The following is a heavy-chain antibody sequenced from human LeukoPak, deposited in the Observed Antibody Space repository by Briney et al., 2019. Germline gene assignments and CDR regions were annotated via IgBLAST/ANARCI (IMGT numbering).Heavy chain of an antibody. CDR2: INPSGGST. D-gene: IGHD5-24*01. CDR3: AREGWLQQLKDDAFDI. Sequence: ASVKVSCKASGCTFTSYYMHWVRQAPGQGLEWMGIINPSGGSTSYAQKFQGRVTMTRDTSTSTVYMELSSLRSEDTAVYYCAREGWLQQLKDDAFDIWGQGTMVTVSS. CDR1: GCTFTSYY. V-gene: IGHV1-46*01. J-gene: IGHJ3*02.